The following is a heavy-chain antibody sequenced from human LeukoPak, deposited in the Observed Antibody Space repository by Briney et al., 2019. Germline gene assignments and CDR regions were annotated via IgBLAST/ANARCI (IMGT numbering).Heavy chain of an antibody. J-gene: IGHJ4*02. CDR3: ARAPGLVYFDY. V-gene: IGHV3-74*01. CDR1: GFTFSSYW. Sequence: GGSLRLSCAASGFTFSSYWMHWVRQAPGKGLVWVSRINSDGSSTIYADSVKGRFTISRDNAKNTLYLQMNSLRAEDTAVYYCARAPGLVYFDYWGQGTLVTVSS. CDR2: INSDGSST. D-gene: IGHD3-16*01.